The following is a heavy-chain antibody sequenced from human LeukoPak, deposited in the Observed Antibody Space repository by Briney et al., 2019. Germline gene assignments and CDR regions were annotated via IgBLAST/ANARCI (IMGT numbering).Heavy chain of an antibody. V-gene: IGHV4-59*01. CDR1: GGSISSYY. Sequence: SETLSLTRTVSGGSISSYYWSWIRQPLGKGLEWIGYIYYSGSTNYNPSLKSRVTISVDTSKNQFSLKLSSVTAADTAVYYCARAKDFDYWGQGTLVTVSS. CDR2: IYYSGST. J-gene: IGHJ4*02. CDR3: ARAKDFDY.